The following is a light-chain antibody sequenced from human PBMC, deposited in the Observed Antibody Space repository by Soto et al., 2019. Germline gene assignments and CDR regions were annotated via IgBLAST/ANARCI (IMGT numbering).Light chain of an antibody. CDR1: SSDVGGYNY. J-gene: IGLJ2*01. CDR3: SSYTSSSTVV. CDR2: DVS. V-gene: IGLV2-14*01. Sequence: QSALTQPASVSGSPGQSITISCTGTSSDVGGYNYVSWYQQHPGKAPKLMIYDVSNRPSGVSNRFSGSKSVNTASLTISGLQAGDEADYYCSSYTSSSTVVFGGGTKLTVL.